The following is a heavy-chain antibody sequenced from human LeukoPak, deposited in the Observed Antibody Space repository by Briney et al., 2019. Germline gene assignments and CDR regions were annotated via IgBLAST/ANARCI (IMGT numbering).Heavy chain of an antibody. CDR2: ISYDGSNK. CDR3: AKGPSNPDYYYYGMDV. D-gene: IGHD4-11*01. V-gene: IGHV3-30*18. CDR1: GYTLTELS. Sequence: SCKVSGYTLTELSMHWVRQAPGKGLEWVAVISYDGSNKYYADSVKGRFTISRDNSKNTLYLQMNSLRAEDAAVYYCAKGPSNPDYYYYGMDVWGQGTTVTVSS. J-gene: IGHJ6*02.